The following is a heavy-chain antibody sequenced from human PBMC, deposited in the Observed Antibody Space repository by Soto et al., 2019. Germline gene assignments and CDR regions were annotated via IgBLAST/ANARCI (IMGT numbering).Heavy chain of an antibody. D-gene: IGHD4-4*01. V-gene: IGHV1-69*01. J-gene: IGHJ4*02. CDR2: IIPIFGTA. Sequence: QVQLVQSGAEVKKPGSSVQDSCKASGGTFSSYAISWVRQAPGQGLEWMGGIIPIFGTANYAQKFQGRVTITADESTSTAYMELSSLRSEDTAVYYCARDRDYSNFGVAGSRGQGTLVTVSS. CDR1: GGTFSSYA. CDR3: ARDRDYSNFGVAGS.